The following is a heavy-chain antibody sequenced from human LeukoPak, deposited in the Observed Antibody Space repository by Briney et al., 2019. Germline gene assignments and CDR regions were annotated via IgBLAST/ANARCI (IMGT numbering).Heavy chain of an antibody. Sequence: SETLSLTCTVSGVSIISSSYDWGWIRPPPGKGLVGIGSVNYGGSTDYNPSLKSRVTISVDASKNQFSLKMRFVTAADTADYYCARHFDNWGQGTLVTVSS. CDR2: VNYGGST. J-gene: IGHJ4*02. CDR3: ARHFDN. CDR1: GVSIISSSYD. V-gene: IGHV4-39*01.